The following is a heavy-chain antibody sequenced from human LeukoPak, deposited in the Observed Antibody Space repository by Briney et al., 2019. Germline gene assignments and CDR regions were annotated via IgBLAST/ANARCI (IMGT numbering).Heavy chain of an antibody. J-gene: IGHJ4*02. Sequence: AETLSLTCTVSGGSISSYYWSWIRQPPGKGLDWIGYIYYSGSTNYNPSLKSRVTISVETSKNQFSLKLSSVTAADTAVYYCARVTGYMIEDYFDYWGQGTLVTVSS. V-gene: IGHV4-59*01. CDR1: GGSISSYY. CDR2: IYYSGST. CDR3: ARVTGYMIEDYFDY. D-gene: IGHD3-22*01.